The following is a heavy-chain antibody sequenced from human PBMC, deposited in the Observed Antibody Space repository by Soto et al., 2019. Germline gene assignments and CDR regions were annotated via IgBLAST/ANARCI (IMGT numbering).Heavy chain of an antibody. CDR2: ISYSGST. CDR1: GGSISSRSSDY. J-gene: IGHJ4*02. Sequence: QLQLQESGPGLVKPSETLSLTCTVSGGSISSRSSDYWGWIRQPPGKGPEWIGTISYSGSTSYNPSLKIRVTVSVDTSKNQCSLRLTSVTAADTPVYYCVTRRRGSYSDYWAKGTLGTVSA. V-gene: IGHV4-39*01. CDR3: VTRRRGSYSDY. D-gene: IGHD3-16*01.